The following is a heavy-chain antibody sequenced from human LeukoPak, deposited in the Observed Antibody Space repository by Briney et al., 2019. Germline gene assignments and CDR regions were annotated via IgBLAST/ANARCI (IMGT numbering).Heavy chain of an antibody. J-gene: IGHJ4*02. V-gene: IGHV4-59*08. CDR3: ARGVWVGDILTGYSGYYFDY. D-gene: IGHD3-9*01. CDR2: IYYSGST. CDR1: GGSISSYY. Sequence: PSGTLSLTCTVSGGSISSYYWSWLRQPPGKGLEGVGYIYYSGSTNYNPSLKSRVTISVDTSKNQFSLQLSSVTAADTAVYYCARGVWVGDILTGYSGYYFDYWGQGTLVTVSS.